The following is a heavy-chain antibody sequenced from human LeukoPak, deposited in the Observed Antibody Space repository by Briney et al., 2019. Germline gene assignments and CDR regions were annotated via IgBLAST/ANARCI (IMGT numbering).Heavy chain of an antibody. Sequence: KTSETLSLTCTVSGGSISSSSYYWSWIRQPPGKGLEWIGEINHSGSTNYNPSLKSRVTISVDTSKNQFSLKLSSVTAADTAVYYCARGPRWLQSVSRSGYFDLWGRGTLVTVSS. D-gene: IGHD5-24*01. CDR1: GGSISSSSYY. CDR2: INHSGST. V-gene: IGHV4-39*07. CDR3: ARGPRWLQSVSRSGYFDL. J-gene: IGHJ2*01.